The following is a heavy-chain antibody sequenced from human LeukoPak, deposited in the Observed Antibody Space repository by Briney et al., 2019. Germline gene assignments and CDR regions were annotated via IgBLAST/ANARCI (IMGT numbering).Heavy chain of an antibody. CDR3: ARDYVGVAGTFDY. CDR2: INHSGST. CDR1: GGSISSTNW. J-gene: IGHJ4*02. D-gene: IGHD6-19*01. V-gene: IGHV4-4*02. Sequence: SETLSLTCAVSGGSISSTNWWSWIRQPPGKGLEWIGEINHSGSTNYNPSLKSRVTISLDTSKNQFSLRLSSVTAADTAVYYCARDYVGVAGTFDYWGQGTLVTVSS.